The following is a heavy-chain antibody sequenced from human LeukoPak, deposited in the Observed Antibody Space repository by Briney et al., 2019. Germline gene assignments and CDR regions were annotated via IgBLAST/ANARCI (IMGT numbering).Heavy chain of an antibody. D-gene: IGHD3-10*01. CDR1: GGTFSSYG. Sequence: ASVKVSCKASGGTFSSYGISWVRQAPGQGLEGMGRIIPILGIANYAQKFQGRVTITADKSTSTAYMELSSLRSEDTAVYYCARDRARLDGSGSPWGQGTLVTVSS. V-gene: IGHV1-69*04. CDR3: ARDRARLDGSGSP. CDR2: IIPILGIA. J-gene: IGHJ5*02.